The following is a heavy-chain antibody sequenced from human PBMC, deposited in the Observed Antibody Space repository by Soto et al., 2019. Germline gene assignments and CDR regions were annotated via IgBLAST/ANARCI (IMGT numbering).Heavy chain of an antibody. CDR2: IYYSGST. J-gene: IGHJ4*02. CDR1: GGSISRGGYY. CDR3: ARDSKAYYDFWSGYV. Sequence: SETLSLTCTVSGGSISRGGYYWSWIRQHPGKGLEWVGYIYYSGSTYYNPSLKSRVTISVDTSKNQFSLKLSSVSAADTAVYYCARDSKAYYDFWSGYVWGQGTLVTVSS. D-gene: IGHD3-3*01. V-gene: IGHV4-31*03.